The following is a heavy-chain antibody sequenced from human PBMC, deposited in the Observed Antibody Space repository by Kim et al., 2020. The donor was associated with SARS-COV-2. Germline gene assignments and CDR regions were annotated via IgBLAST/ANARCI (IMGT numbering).Heavy chain of an antibody. J-gene: IGHJ5*02. CDR3: ARYYYDSSGYSTTNWFDP. V-gene: IGHV1-18*01. CDR1: GYTFTSYG. CDR2: ISAYNGNT. Sequence: ASVKVSCKASGYTFTSYGISWVRQAPGQGLEWMGWISAYNGNTNYAQKLQGRVTMTTDTSTSTAYMELRSLRSDDTAVYYCARYYYDSSGYSTTNWFDPWGQGTLVTVSS. D-gene: IGHD3-22*01.